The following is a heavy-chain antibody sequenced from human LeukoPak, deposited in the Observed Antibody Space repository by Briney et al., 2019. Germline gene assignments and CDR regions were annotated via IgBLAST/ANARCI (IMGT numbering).Heavy chain of an antibody. CDR2: ISYDGSNK. CDR1: GFTLSSYA. V-gene: IGHV3-30*04. Sequence: GGSLRLSCAASGFTLSSYAMHWVRQAPGKGLEWVAVISYDGSNKYYADSVKGRFTISRDNSKNTLYLQMNSLRAEDTAVYYCAKDRVGLDYYGSGSYYSVGYYFDYWGQGTLVTVSS. J-gene: IGHJ4*02. CDR3: AKDRVGLDYYGSGSYYSVGYYFDY. D-gene: IGHD3-10*01.